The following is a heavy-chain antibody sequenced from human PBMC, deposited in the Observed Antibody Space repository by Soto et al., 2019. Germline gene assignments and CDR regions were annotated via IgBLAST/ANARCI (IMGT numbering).Heavy chain of an antibody. CDR2: ITYDGSHK. D-gene: IGHD2-2*01. Sequence: HVQLVEAGGGVVQPGRSLRLSCAVSGFNFSSYGMHWVRQAPGKGLEWVAVITYDGSHKASADSVKGRFAISRDNSKNTLFSQMNSLRIEDTAVYYCAKVLVKTSSWPADWGQGTLVTVSS. CDR1: GFNFSSYG. V-gene: IGHV3-30*18. CDR3: AKVLVKTSSWPAD. J-gene: IGHJ4*02.